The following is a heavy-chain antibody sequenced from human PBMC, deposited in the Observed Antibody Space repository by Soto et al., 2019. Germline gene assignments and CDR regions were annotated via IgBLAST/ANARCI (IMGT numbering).Heavy chain of an antibody. CDR3: AKYRSYGDYVWEAFDF. V-gene: IGHV3-23*01. CDR1: GVTFSSYA. Sequence: GGSLRLSCAASGVTFSSYAMIWGRQAPGKGLEWVSAISGSGGSTYYADSVKGRFTISRDNSKNTLYLQMNSLRAEDTAVYYCAKYRSYGDYVWEAFDFSGQGTMVLVSS. J-gene: IGHJ3*01. CDR2: ISGSGGST. D-gene: IGHD4-17*01.